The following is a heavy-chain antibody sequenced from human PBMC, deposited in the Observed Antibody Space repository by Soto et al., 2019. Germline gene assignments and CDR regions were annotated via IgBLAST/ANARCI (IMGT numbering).Heavy chain of an antibody. CDR3: TTVARSEQWLVHYYYYGMDV. J-gene: IGHJ6*02. D-gene: IGHD6-19*01. Sequence: PGGSLRLSCAASGFTFSNAWMNWVRQAPGKGLEWVGRIKSKTDGGTTDYAAPVKGRFTISRDDSKNTLYLQMNSLKTEDTAVYYCTTVARSEQWLVHYYYYGMDVWGQGTTVTVSS. CDR1: GFTFSNAW. V-gene: IGHV3-15*07. CDR2: IKSKTDGGTT.